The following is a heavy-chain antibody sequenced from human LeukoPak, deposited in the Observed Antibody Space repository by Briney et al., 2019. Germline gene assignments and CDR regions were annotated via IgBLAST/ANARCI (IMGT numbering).Heavy chain of an antibody. CDR3: ARAQGTWELRHGMDV. D-gene: IGHD1-26*01. CDR2: ISGRDVNT. V-gene: IGHV3-23*01. Sequence: GGSLRLSCAASGFTLSNYAMRWVRQAPGKGLEWVSAISGRDVNTYYADSVKGRFTISRDNAKNTLYLQMNSLRAEDTAVYYCARAQGTWELRHGMDVWGQGTTVTVSS. CDR1: GFTLSNYA. J-gene: IGHJ6*02.